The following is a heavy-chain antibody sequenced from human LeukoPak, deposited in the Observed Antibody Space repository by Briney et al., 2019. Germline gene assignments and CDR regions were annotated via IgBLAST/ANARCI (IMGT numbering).Heavy chain of an antibody. D-gene: IGHD3-10*01. CDR3: ARENYYGSGSYYGP. CDR1: QFNFNKFG. CDR2: ITGSSSST. V-gene: IGHV3-23*01. J-gene: IGHJ5*02. Sequence: GGSLRLSCATSQFNFNKFGMTWVRQAPGKGLEWVSSITGSSSSTYYADSVKGRFTISRDNSKNTLYLQMNSLRAEDTAVYYCARENYYGSGSYYGPWGQGTLVTVSS.